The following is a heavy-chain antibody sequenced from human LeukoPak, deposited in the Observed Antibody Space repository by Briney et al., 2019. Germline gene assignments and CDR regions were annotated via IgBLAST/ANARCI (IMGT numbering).Heavy chain of an antibody. V-gene: IGHV3-7*01. D-gene: IGHD6-19*01. CDR3: ARERGIGGGIAVA. CDR2: IKQDGSEK. J-gene: IGHJ5*02. Sequence: PGGSLRLSCAASGFALSSYWMSWVSQAPGKGLEWVANIKQDGSEKYYVDSVKGRFTISRDNAKNSLYLQMNSLRAEDTAVYYCARERGIGGGIAVAWGQGTLVTVSS. CDR1: GFALSSYW.